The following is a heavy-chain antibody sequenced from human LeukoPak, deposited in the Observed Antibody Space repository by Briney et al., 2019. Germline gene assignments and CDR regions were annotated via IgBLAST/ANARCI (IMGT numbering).Heavy chain of an antibody. D-gene: IGHD1-26*01. CDR3: ACENSGSYREFDY. Sequence: PSETLSLTCTVSGGSISSYYWSWIRQPAGKGLEWIGRIYTSGSTNYNASLKSRVSKSVDTSKNQFSLKLSSVTAADTAVFYCACENSGSYREFDYWGQGTLVTVSS. J-gene: IGHJ4*02. CDR2: IYTSGST. CDR1: GGSISSYY. V-gene: IGHV4-4*07.